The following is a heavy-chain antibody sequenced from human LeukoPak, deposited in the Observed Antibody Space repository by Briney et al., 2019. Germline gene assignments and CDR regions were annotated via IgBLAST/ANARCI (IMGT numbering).Heavy chain of an antibody. Sequence: GGSLRLSCAASGLTFSGSGIHWVRQASGKGLEWLGRIGRQGDSDATRYAASLKGKFTISRVDSRNTAYLQMNSLKTEDTAMYYCAGDYNFLTGLDYWGQGTLVTVSS. V-gene: IGHV3-73*01. D-gene: IGHD3-9*01. CDR1: GLTFSGSG. J-gene: IGHJ4*02. CDR3: AGDYNFLTGLDY. CDR2: IGRQGDSDAT.